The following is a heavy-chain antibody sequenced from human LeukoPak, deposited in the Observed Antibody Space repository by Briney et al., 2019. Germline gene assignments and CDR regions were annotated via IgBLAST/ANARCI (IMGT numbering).Heavy chain of an antibody. Sequence: SETLSLTCAVYGGSFSGYYWSWIRQPPGKGLEWIGEINHSGSTNYNPSLKSRVTISVDTSKNQFSLKLSSVTAADTAVYYCASNLSPAFGFGYWGQGTLVTVSS. V-gene: IGHV4-34*01. J-gene: IGHJ4*02. CDR1: GGSFSGYY. D-gene: IGHD3-16*01. CDR2: INHSGST. CDR3: ASNLSPAFGFGY.